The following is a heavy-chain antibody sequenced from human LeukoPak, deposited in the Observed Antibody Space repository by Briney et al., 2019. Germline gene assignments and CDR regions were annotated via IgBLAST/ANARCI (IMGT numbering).Heavy chain of an antibody. J-gene: IGHJ4*02. CDR1: GGSISSSNW. V-gene: IGHV4-4*02. CDR3: ASYLYDILTGYPYYFDY. CDR2: IYHSGST. Sequence: SGTLSLTCAVSGGSISSSNWWSWVRQPPGKGLEWIGEIYHSGSTNYNPSLKSRVTISVDKSKNQLSLKLSSVTAADTAVYYCASYLYDILTGYPYYFDYWGQGTLVTVSS. D-gene: IGHD3-9*01.